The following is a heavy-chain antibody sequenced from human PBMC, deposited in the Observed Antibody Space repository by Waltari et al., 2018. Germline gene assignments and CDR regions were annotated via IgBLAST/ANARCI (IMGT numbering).Heavy chain of an antibody. CDR1: GYRFSIYW. Sequence: EVQLVQSGAEVKKPGESLKISCQVSGYRFSIYWLAWVRQMPGKGPEWMGIIYPGDSDVRYNPSFQGHVTMSADKSNSIAYLEWSSLKASDTAIYYCARQGIGDYGTWQGFLDYWGQGTSVTVSS. J-gene: IGHJ4*02. V-gene: IGHV5-51*01. CDR2: IYPGDSDV. CDR3: ARQGIGDYGTWQGFLDY. D-gene: IGHD3-10*01.